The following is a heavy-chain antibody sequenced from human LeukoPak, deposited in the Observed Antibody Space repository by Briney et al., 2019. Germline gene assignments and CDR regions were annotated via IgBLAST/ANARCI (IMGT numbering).Heavy chain of an antibody. J-gene: IGHJ4*02. CDR2: IFHSGRT. CDR3: ARTTPLYYYGSGPTLIANDY. CDR1: GGSISSSNW. Sequence: PSGTLSLTCAVSGGSISSSNWWSWVRQPPGKGLEWIGEIFHSGRTNYNPSLKSRVTISVDKSKNQFSLKLSSVTAADTAVYYCARTTPLYYYGSGPTLIANDYWGQGTLVTVSS. D-gene: IGHD3-10*01. V-gene: IGHV4-4*02.